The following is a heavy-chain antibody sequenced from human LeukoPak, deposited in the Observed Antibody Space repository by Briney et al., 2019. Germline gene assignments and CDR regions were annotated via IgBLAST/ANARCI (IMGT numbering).Heavy chain of an antibody. CDR2: IYPGDSDT. CDR3: ARAYCTNDVCYDYFDC. V-gene: IGHV5-51*01. Sequence: GESLKLSCKGSGYSFTSYWIGWVRQMPGKGLEWMGIIYPGDSDTRYSPSFQGQVTISADKSISTAYLQWSSLKASDTAMYYCARAYCTNDVCYDYFDCWGQGTLVTVSS. CDR1: GYSFTSYW. J-gene: IGHJ4*02. D-gene: IGHD2-8*01.